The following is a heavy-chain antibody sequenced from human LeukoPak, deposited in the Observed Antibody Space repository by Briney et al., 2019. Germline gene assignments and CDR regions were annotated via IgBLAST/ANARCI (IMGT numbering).Heavy chain of an antibody. V-gene: IGHV3-9*01. CDR2: ISWNSGSI. CDR1: GFTFDDYA. D-gene: IGHD5-12*01. Sequence: GGSLRLSCAASGFTFDDYAMHWVRQAPGKGLEWVSGISWNSGSIGYADSVKGRFTTSRDNAKNSLYLQMNGLRAEDTALYYCAKAMGSRSGYAIDYWGQGTLVTVSS. J-gene: IGHJ4*02. CDR3: AKAMGSRSGYAIDY.